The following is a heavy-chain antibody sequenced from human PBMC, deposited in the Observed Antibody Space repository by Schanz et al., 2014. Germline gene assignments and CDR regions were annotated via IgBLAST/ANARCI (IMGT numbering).Heavy chain of an antibody. CDR2: INAANGNT. CDR1: GGTFSSFG. V-gene: IGHV1-69*02. Sequence: VQLEQSGAEVKKPGSSVKVSCKASGGTFSSFGINWVRQAPGQGLEWMGRINAANGNTRYSQKFQGRVTFTADKSTSTAYMELSSLRYEDTALYYCARGTMPGTFDIWGQGTMVTVSS. D-gene: IGHD2-2*01. CDR3: ARGTMPGTFDI. J-gene: IGHJ3*02.